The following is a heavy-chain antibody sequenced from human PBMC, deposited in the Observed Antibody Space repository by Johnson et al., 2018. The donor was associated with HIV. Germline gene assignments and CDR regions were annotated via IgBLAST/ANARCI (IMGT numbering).Heavy chain of an antibody. Sequence: QVQLVESGGGVVQRGGSLRLSCVASGFTFSSYAMHWVRQAPGKGLEWVANIKQDGSEKYYADSVKGRFTISRDNSKNTLYLQMNSLRAEDTAVYYCARESLPGYSSSNDAVDIWGQGTMVTVSS. D-gene: IGHD6-13*01. V-gene: IGHV3-33*01. CDR1: GFTFSSYA. CDR3: ARESLPGYSSSNDAVDI. CDR2: IKQDGSEK. J-gene: IGHJ3*02.